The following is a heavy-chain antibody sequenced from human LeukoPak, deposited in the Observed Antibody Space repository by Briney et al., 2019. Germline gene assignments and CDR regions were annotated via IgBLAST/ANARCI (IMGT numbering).Heavy chain of an antibody. V-gene: IGHV1-69*05. CDR2: IIPIFGTP. J-gene: IGHJ6*03. CDR1: GGTFRAYS. CDR3: ARVDRYHFYLDV. Sequence: SVKVSCKASGGTFRAYSVTWVRQAPGQGLEWMGGIIPIFGTPNYAQKFQGRVKVTTDDATGTAYMELSSLMSEDTAIYYCARVDRYHFYLDVWGKGTPVTVSS.